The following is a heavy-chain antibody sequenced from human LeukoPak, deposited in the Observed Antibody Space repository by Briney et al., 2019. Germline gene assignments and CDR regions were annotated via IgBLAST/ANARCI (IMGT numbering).Heavy chain of an antibody. D-gene: IGHD1-26*01. CDR1: GGSIIVSAW. Sequence: SETLSLTCAVSGGSIIVSAWWCWVRQPPGKGLEWIGVILRGGSTNYNPSLKSRVTISIDKSKNQFSLKLTSVTAADTAVYYCARAFSGSYLYYFDYWGQGTLVTVSS. J-gene: IGHJ4*02. V-gene: IGHV4-4*02. CDR3: ARAFSGSYLYYFDY. CDR2: ILRGGST.